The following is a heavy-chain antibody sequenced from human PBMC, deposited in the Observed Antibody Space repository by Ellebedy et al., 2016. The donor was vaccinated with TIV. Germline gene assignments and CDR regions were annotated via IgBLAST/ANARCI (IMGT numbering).Heavy chain of an antibody. CDR3: ATDGSYGDYLSPTHAFVI. V-gene: IGHV3-7*01. J-gene: IGHJ3*02. CDR2: IRQDRSEK. D-gene: IGHD4-17*01. Sequence: GESLKISCGASGFSFSSYWMSWVRQAPGKGLEWVANIRQDRSEKYYVDSVKGRFTISRDNAKNSLYLHLKSLRAEDTAMYYCATDGSYGDYLSPTHAFVIWGQGTMVTVSS. CDR1: GFSFSSYW.